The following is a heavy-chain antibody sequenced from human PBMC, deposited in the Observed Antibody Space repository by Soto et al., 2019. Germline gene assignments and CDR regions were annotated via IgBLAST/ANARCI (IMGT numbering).Heavy chain of an antibody. Sequence: QVQLQESGPGLVKPSQSLSLTCTVSGGSISSGDYYWSWIRQPPGKGLEWIGYIYYSGSTYYNPSLKSRVTIPVDTSKNQFSLKLSSVTAADTAVYYCARESSLGELSLYFDYWGQGTLVTVSS. D-gene: IGHD3-16*02. CDR1: GGSISSGDYY. V-gene: IGHV4-30-4*01. CDR2: IYYSGST. CDR3: ARESSLGELSLYFDY. J-gene: IGHJ4*02.